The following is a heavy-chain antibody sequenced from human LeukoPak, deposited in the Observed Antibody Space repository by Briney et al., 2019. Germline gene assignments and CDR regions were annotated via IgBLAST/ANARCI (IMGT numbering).Heavy chain of an antibody. V-gene: IGHV3-23*01. CDR3: AKDHTYYDSPHAFDM. Sequence: GGSLRLSCAASGFTFSSYAMSWVRQAPGKGLEWVSAISGSGGSTYYADSVKGRFTISRDNSKNTLYLQMNSLRAEDTAVYYCAKDHTYYDSPHAFDMWGQGTTVTVSS. J-gene: IGHJ3*02. CDR1: GFTFSSYA. CDR2: ISGSGGST. D-gene: IGHD3-22*01.